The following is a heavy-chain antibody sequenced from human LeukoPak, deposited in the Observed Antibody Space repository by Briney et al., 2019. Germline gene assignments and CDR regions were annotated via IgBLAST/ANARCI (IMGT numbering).Heavy chain of an antibody. CDR3: ARGRATVKNHYFDY. CDR2: IIPIFGIA. CDR1: GGTFSSYA. J-gene: IGHJ4*02. D-gene: IGHD4-17*01. V-gene: IGHV1-69*04. Sequence: SVKVCCKASGGTFSSYAISWVRQAPGQGLEWKGRIIPIFGIANYAQKFQGRVTITADKSTSTAYMELSSLRSEDTAVYYCARGRATVKNHYFDYWGQGTLVTVSS.